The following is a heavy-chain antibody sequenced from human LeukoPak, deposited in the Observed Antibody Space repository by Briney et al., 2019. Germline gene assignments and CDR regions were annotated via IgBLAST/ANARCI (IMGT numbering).Heavy chain of an antibody. V-gene: IGHV4-59*08. CDR3: ARHMFWVAAGAFDY. Sequence: SETLSLTCTVSGGSISSYYWSWIRQPPGKGLEWIGYIYYSGSTNYNPSLKSRVTISVNTSKNQFSLKLSSVTAADTAVYYCARHMFWVAAGAFDYWGQGTLVTVSS. D-gene: IGHD2-15*01. CDR2: IYYSGST. J-gene: IGHJ4*02. CDR1: GGSISSYY.